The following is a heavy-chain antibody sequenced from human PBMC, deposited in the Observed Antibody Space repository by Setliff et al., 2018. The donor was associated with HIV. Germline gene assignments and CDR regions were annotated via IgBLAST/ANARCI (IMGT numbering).Heavy chain of an antibody. CDR2: ISSSGSYI. J-gene: IGHJ5*02. Sequence: PGGSLRLSCTVSGFTFISSTMNWVRQAPGKGLEWVASISSSGSYIHYADSLKGRFTISRDNAKNSQYLLMSDLRAEDTAVYYCARTSTTTGTTLNWFDPWGQGTLVTVSS. V-gene: IGHV3-21*01. D-gene: IGHD1-1*01. CDR1: GFTFISST. CDR3: ARTSTTTGTTLNWFDP.